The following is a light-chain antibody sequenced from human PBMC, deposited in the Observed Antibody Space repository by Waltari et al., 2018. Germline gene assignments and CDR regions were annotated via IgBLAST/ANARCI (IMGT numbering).Light chain of an antibody. CDR2: DVS. CDR1: SSVVGGYAY. Sequence: QSALTQPRSVSGSPGPSVTIPCTGTSSVVGGYAYVSWYQQYPGKAPKLVIYDVSKRPSGVPDRFSGSKSGNTASLTISGLQAEDEADYNCCSYAGRATWAFGGGTKLTVL. CDR3: CSYAGRATWA. J-gene: IGLJ3*02. V-gene: IGLV2-11*01.